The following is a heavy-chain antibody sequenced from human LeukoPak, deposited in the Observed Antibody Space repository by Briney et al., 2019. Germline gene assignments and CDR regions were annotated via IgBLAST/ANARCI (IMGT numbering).Heavy chain of an antibody. V-gene: IGHV3-21*01. J-gene: IGHJ1*01. Sequence: GGSLRLSCAASGFTFSSYTMNWVRQAPGRGLEWVSCISYSSNYIYYADSVKGRFTISRDNTKNSLYLQMNSLSAEDTAVYYCARERGSGWGGGIQHWGQGTLVTVSS. CDR3: ARERGSGWGGGIQH. CDR1: GFTFSSYT. D-gene: IGHD6-19*01. CDR2: ISYSSNYI.